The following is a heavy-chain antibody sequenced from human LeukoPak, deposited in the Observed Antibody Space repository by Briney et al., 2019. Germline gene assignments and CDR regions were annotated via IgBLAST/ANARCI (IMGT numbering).Heavy chain of an antibody. V-gene: IGHV3-9*01. CDR2: ISWNSGSI. D-gene: IGHD3-10*01. CDR1: GFTFDDYA. CDR3: ASQRVLLWFGESENYGMDV. Sequence: GGSLRLSCAASGFTFDDYAMHWVRQAPGKGLEWVSGISWNSGSIGYADSVKGRFTISRDNAKNSLYLQMNSLRAEDTAVYYCASQRVLLWFGESENYGMDVWGQGTTVTVSS. J-gene: IGHJ6*02.